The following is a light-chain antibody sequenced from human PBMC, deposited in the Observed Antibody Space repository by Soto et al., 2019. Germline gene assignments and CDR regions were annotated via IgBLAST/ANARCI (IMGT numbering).Light chain of an antibody. CDR3: QQYSGIWT. Sequence: DIHMTQSPSTLSASLVYRFTMACRASQSINSWLAWYQQKPGKAPKLLIYKVSSLESGVPSRFGGSGSGTEFTLTISSLQPDDFATYYCQQYSGIWTFGQGTKVDI. J-gene: IGKJ1*01. CDR2: KVS. CDR1: QSINSW. V-gene: IGKV1-5*03.